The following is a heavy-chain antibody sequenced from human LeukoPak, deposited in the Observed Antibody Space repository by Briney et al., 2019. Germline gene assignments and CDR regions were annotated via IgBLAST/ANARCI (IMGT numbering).Heavy chain of an antibody. CDR3: ARGYNWNAQPGDYYYYYMDV. CDR2: IIPIFGTA. J-gene: IGHJ6*03. D-gene: IGHD1-1*01. CDR1: GGTFSSYA. V-gene: IGHV1-69*05. Sequence: SVKVSCKASGGTFSSYAISWVRQAPGQGLEWLGRIIPIFGTANYAQKFQGRVTITTDESTSTAYMELSSLTSEDTAVYYCARGYNWNAQPGDYYYYYMDVWGKGTTVTVSS.